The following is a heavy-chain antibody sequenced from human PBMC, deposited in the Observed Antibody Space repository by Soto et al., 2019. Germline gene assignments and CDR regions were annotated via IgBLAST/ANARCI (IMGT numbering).Heavy chain of an antibody. J-gene: IGHJ6*02. CDR3: ASLKFFNYYGSGASGMYF. Sequence: LRLSCAASGFTFSSDWMHWVRQAPGKGLVWVSRINTDGSDTSYADSVKGRFTISRDNAKNTLYLQMNSLRAEDTAVYYCASLKFFNYYGSGASGMYFWGQGSSVTVSS. V-gene: IGHV3-74*01. CDR1: GFTFSSDW. CDR2: INTDGSDT. D-gene: IGHD3-10*01.